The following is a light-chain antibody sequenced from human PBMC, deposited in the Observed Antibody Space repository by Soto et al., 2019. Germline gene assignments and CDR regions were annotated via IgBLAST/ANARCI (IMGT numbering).Light chain of an antibody. CDR2: YAS. J-gene: IGKJ5*01. CDR1: QTIKNL. Sequence: TPSPATLSVSPGEGVTLSCRASQTIKNLLAWYQQRPGQSPRLLFYYASTRATGVPARFSGSGSGTEFTLAISSLQSEDFATYYCQQYHNWPITFGQGTRLEIK. CDR3: QQYHNWPIT. V-gene: IGKV3-15*01.